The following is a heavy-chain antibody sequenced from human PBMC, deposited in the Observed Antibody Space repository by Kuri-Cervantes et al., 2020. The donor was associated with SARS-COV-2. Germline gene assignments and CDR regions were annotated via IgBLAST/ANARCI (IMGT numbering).Heavy chain of an antibody. CDR1: GFTFSSYW. V-gene: IGHV3-21*01. CDR3: ARDRIAAAGDYYYYMDV. J-gene: IGHJ6*03. CDR2: ISSSSSYI. Sequence: GESLKISCAASGFTFSSYWMSWVRQAPGKGLEWVSSISSSSSYIYYADSVKGRFTVSRDNAKNSLYLQMNSLRAEDTAVYYCARDRIAAAGDYYYYMDVWGKGTTVTVSS. D-gene: IGHD6-13*01.